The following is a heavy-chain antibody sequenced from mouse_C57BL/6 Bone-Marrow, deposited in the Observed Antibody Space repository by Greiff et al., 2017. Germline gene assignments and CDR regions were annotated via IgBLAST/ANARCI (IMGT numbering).Heavy chain of an antibody. D-gene: IGHD1-1*01. J-gene: IGHJ2*01. CDR1: GYTFTSYG. V-gene: IGHV1-58*01. Sequence: VQLKQSGAELVRPGSSVTMSCKTSGYTFTSYGINWVKQRPGQGLEWIGYIYIGNGYTEYNEKFKGKATLTSDTSSSTAYMPLTRLTYEGSAIYFCARGYGNFCDYWGQGTTLTVSS. CDR2: IYIGNGYT. CDR3: ARGYGNFCDY.